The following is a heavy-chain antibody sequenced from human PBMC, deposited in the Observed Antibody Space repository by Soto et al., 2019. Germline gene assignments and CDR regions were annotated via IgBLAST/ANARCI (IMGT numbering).Heavy chain of an antibody. V-gene: IGHV4-61*01. CDR2: IYYSGTT. D-gene: IGHD3-22*01. J-gene: IGHJ6*02. Sequence: SETLSLTCTVSGGSVSSGSYYWSWIRQPPGKGLEWIGYIYYSGTTNYNPSLKSRVTISVDTSKNRFSLKLSSVTAADTAAYYCARDYYDSSPYYYGMDVWGQGTTVTVSS. CDR1: GGSVSSGSYY. CDR3: ARDYYDSSPYYYGMDV.